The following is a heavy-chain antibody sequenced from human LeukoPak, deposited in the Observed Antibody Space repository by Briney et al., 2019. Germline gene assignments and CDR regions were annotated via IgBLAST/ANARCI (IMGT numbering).Heavy chain of an antibody. D-gene: IGHD1-26*01. J-gene: IGHJ4*02. CDR3: ARYASGSYFRGIDY. CDR1: GGSISSSPYF. V-gene: IGHV4-39*07. Sequence: SETLSLTCTVSGGSISSSPYFWGWIRQPPGKGLEWIGSVYYSGSTYYNPSLKSRITISADTSKSQFSLKLSSVTAADTAAYYCARYASGSYFRGIDYWGQGTLVTVSS. CDR2: VYYSGST.